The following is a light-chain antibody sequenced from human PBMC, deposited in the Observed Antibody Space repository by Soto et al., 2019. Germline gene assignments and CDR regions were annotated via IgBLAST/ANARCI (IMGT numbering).Light chain of an antibody. CDR3: QQYNNWPPMYT. CDR2: GAS. J-gene: IGKJ2*01. Sequence: EIVMTQSPATLSVSPGERATLSCRASQSVSSNLAWYQQKPGQAPRLLIYGASTRATGIPARFSGSGSGTELTLTISSLQSEDFAVYYCQQYNNWPPMYTFRQGPKVDIX. V-gene: IGKV3-15*01. CDR1: QSVSSN.